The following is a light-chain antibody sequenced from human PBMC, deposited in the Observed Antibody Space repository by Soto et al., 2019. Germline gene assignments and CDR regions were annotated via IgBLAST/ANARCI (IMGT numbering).Light chain of an antibody. CDR2: EVS. V-gene: IGLV2-14*01. CDR3: SSYTSSSTKVV. J-gene: IGLJ2*01. Sequence: QSALTQPASVSGSPGQSITISCAGTSSDVGAYNYVSWYQQLPGKAPKLMIYEVSNRPSGVSNRFSGSKSGNTASLTISGLQAEDEADYYCSSYTSSSTKVVFGGGTQLTVL. CDR1: SSDVGAYNY.